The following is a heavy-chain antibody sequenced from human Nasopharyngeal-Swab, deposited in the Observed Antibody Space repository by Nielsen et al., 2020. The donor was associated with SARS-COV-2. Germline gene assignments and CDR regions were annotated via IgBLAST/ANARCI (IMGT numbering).Heavy chain of an antibody. CDR3: ARVSGTQSIYYYYGMDV. CDR2: ISSSSSYI. D-gene: IGHD1-1*01. Sequence: GGSLRLSCAASGFTFSSYSMNWVRQAPGKGLEWVSSISSSSSYIYYADSVKGRFTISRDNAKNSLYLQMNSLRAEDTAVYYCARVSGTQSIYYYYGMDVWGQGTTATVSS. V-gene: IGHV3-21*01. J-gene: IGHJ6*02. CDR1: GFTFSSYS.